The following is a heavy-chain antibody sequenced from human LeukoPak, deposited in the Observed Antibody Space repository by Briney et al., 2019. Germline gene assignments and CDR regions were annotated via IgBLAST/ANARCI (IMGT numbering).Heavy chain of an antibody. CDR1: GFTFSSYA. CDR3: ERDLGALLWFGAGGGNDAFDI. J-gene: IGHJ3*02. Sequence: GGSLRLSCAASGFTFSSYAMSWVRQAPGKGLEWVSSISSSSSYIYYADSVRGRFTISRDNAKNALYLQLTSLRAEATDVYYCERDLGALLWFGAGGGNDAFDIWGQGTMVTVSS. CDR2: ISSSSSYI. V-gene: IGHV3-21*01. D-gene: IGHD3-10*01.